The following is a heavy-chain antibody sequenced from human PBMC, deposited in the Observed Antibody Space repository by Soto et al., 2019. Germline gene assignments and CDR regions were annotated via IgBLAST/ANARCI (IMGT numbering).Heavy chain of an antibody. Sequence: EVQLLESGGGLVQPGGSLRLSCAASGFTFSSYAMSWVRQAPGKGLEWVSSISGSGGSTYYADSVKGRFTISRDNSKNTLYLQMNSLRAEDTAVYYCAKDQRGFSSTARIDYWGRGTLVSVSS. CDR3: AKDQRGFSSTARIDY. J-gene: IGHJ4*02. V-gene: IGHV3-23*01. D-gene: IGHD6-13*01. CDR1: GFTFSSYA. CDR2: ISGSGGST.